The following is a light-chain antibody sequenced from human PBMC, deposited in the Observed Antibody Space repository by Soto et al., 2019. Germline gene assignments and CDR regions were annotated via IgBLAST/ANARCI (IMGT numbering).Light chain of an antibody. Sequence: DIQMTQSPSSLSASVGDRVTITCRASQSISSYLNWYQQKPGKAPRLLIYAASSLQSGVRSRFSGSGSGTDFTLTISSLQPEDFATYYRQQSSSTPPWTFGQGTKVEIK. CDR1: QSISSY. J-gene: IGKJ1*01. V-gene: IGKV1-39*01. CDR2: AAS. CDR3: QQSSSTPPWT.